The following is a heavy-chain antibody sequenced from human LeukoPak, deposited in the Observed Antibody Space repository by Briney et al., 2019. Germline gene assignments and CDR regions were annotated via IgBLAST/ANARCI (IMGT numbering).Heavy chain of an antibody. CDR1: GLTVSSNC. CDR2: IYSGGNT. CDR3: TTALTTPRLVGATGNFDY. D-gene: IGHD1-26*01. V-gene: IGHV3-53*01. Sequence: GGSLRLSCAASGLTVSSNCMSWVRQAPGKGLEWVSFIYSGGNTYYADSVKGRFTISRDNSKNTVHLQMNSLRAEDTAMYYCTTALTTPRLVGATGNFDYWGQGTLVTVSS. J-gene: IGHJ4*02.